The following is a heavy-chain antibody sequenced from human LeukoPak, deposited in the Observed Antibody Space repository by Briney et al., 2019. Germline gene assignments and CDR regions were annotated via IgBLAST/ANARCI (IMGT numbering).Heavy chain of an antibody. CDR3: ARGVHTSVALPPFDY. J-gene: IGHJ4*02. D-gene: IGHD5-18*01. V-gene: IGHV4-39*07. Sequence: PSETLSLTCTVSGGSISSSSYYRGWIRQPPGKGLEWIGSIYYSGSTYYNPSLKSRVTISVDTSKNQFSLKLSSVTAADTAVYYCARGVHTSVALPPFDYWGQGTLVTVSS. CDR2: IYYSGST. CDR1: GGSISSSSYY.